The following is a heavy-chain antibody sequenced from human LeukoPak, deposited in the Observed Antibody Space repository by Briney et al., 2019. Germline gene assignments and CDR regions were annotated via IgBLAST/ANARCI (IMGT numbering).Heavy chain of an antibody. D-gene: IGHD6-13*01. CDR1: GFTVSSNS. CDR2: IYSDGST. CDR3: ASSHSKIPGDAFDI. V-gene: IGHV3-66*02. Sequence: PGGSLRLSCAASGFTVSSNSMSWVRQAPGKGLEWVAVIYSDGSTYYADDAKKRLTSSRDNSKISLYLQMISLRAEDTAVYYCASSHSKIPGDAFDIWGQGTMVTVSS. J-gene: IGHJ3*02.